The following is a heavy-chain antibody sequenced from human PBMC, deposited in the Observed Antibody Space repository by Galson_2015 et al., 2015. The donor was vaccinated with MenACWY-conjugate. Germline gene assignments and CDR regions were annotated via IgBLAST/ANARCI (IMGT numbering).Heavy chain of an antibody. CDR2: IYWDDDK. V-gene: IGHV2-5*02. J-gene: IGHJ4*02. Sequence: ALLKPTQTLTLTCTFSGFSLSTSGVGVGWIRQPPGKALEWLALIYWDDDKRYSPSLRSRLTITKDTSKNHVVLTMTNMDPVDTATYYCSRTGATPGDYWGQGTLVTVSS. CDR1: GFSLSTSGVG. CDR3: SRTGATPGDY. D-gene: IGHD2-15*01.